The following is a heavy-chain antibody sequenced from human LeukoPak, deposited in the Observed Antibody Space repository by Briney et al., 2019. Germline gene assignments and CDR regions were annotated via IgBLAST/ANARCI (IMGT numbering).Heavy chain of an antibody. Sequence: SETLSLTCTVSGGSISSYYWSWIRQPPGEGLEWIGYIYYSGSTNYNPSLKSRVTISVDTSKNQFSLKLSSVTAADTAVYYCARMDYYDSSGYYGSGAFDIWGQGTMVTVS. CDR3: ARMDYYDSSGYYGSGAFDI. J-gene: IGHJ3*02. CDR1: GGSISSYY. D-gene: IGHD3-22*01. CDR2: IYYSGST. V-gene: IGHV4-59*08.